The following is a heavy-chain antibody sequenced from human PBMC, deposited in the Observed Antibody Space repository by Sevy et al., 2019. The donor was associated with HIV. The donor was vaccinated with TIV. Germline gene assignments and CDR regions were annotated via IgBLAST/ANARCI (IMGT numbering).Heavy chain of an antibody. CDR1: GYYFTGYY. D-gene: IGHD3-10*01. Sequence: ASVKVSCKAFGYYFTGYYVHWVRQAPGQGLEWMGWINPNGGGTNIGQKFHGRVTMSRDTSITTAYMELIRLRSNDTGVYYCARSVYGSGTYLNDYWGQGTLVTVSS. CDR2: INPNGGGT. CDR3: ARSVYGSGTYLNDY. J-gene: IGHJ4*02. V-gene: IGHV1-2*02.